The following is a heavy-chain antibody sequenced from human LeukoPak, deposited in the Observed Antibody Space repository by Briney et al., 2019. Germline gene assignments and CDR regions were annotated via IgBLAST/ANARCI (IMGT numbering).Heavy chain of an antibody. V-gene: IGHV3-30*02. D-gene: IGHD2-21*01. CDR2: VRYYVRDR. J-gene: IGHJ4*02. Sequence: GGSLRLSCEVSGFTFTAYGIHWVRQSPGQRLEWVAFVRYYVRDRFYADIVKGRFMVSKDKSRTRLQLQMNSLRSEDKAVYFCARGGARDIWYFAYWGQGIRVTVSS. CDR3: ARGGARDIWYFAY. CDR1: GFTFTAYG.